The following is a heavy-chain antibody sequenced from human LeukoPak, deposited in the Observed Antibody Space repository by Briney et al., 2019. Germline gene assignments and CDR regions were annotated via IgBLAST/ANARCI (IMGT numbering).Heavy chain of an antibody. J-gene: IGHJ4*02. CDR2: IRYDGSDK. CDR1: GFTFRTYG. D-gene: IGHD6-13*01. CDR3: AKDETYSSSWLHFDY. V-gene: IGHV3-30*02. Sequence: GGSLRLSCAASGFTFRTYGMHWVRQAPGKGLEWVAFIRYDGSDKYYADSVKGRFTVSRDDPKNTLYLQINSLRAEDTAVYYCAKDETYSSSWLHFDYWGQGTLVTVSS.